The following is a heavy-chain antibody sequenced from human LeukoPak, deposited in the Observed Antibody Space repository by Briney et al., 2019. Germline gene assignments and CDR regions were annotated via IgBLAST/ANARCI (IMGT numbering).Heavy chain of an antibody. CDR1: GYTFTGYY. J-gene: IGHJ4*02. CDR3: ARAGSSWCTGGWFDY. D-gene: IGHD6-13*01. Sequence: GASVKVSCKASGYTFTGYYMHWVRQAPGQGLEWMGRINPNSGGTNYAQKFQGRVTMARDTSISTAYMELSRLRSDDTAVYYCARAGSSWCTGGWFDYWGQGTLVTVSS. CDR2: INPNSGGT. V-gene: IGHV1-2*06.